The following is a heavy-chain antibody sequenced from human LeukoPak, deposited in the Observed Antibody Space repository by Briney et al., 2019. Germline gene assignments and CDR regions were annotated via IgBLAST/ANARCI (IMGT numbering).Heavy chain of an antibody. CDR1: GFTFSSYA. Sequence: GGSLRLSCSASGFTFSSYAKHWVRQAPGKGLEYVSAISSNGGSTYYADSVKGRFTISRDNSKNTLYLQMSSLRAEDTAVYYCVKGYCSSISCFGDYWGQGTLVTFSS. D-gene: IGHD2-2*01. J-gene: IGHJ4*02. V-gene: IGHV3-64D*09. CDR2: ISSNGGST. CDR3: VKGYCSSISCFGDY.